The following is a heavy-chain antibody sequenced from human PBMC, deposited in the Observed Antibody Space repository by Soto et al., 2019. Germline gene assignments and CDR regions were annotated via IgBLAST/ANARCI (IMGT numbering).Heavy chain of an antibody. CDR2: IKSKTDGETT. CDR1: GFTFSNTW. CDR3: TTDIRWELLPYY. Sequence: PGGSLRLSCAASGFTFSNTWMSWVRQAPGRGLEWLGRIKSKTDGETTDYAAPVRGRFTLSRDDSKNTLYLQMNSLKTEDTAVYYCTTDIRWELLPYYWGQGTLVTVSS. J-gene: IGHJ4*02. D-gene: IGHD1-26*01. V-gene: IGHV3-15*01.